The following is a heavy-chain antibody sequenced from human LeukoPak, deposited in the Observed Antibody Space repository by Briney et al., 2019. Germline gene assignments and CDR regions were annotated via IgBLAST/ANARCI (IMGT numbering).Heavy chain of an antibody. V-gene: IGHV4-59*01. CDR3: ASAPTASIAAH. CDR1: GGSISSYY. J-gene: IGHJ4*02. CDR2: IYYSGST. D-gene: IGHD6-6*01. Sequence: SETLSLTCTVSGGSISSYYWSWIRQPPGKGLEWIGYIYYSGSTNYNPSLKSRVTISADTSKNQFSLKLSSVTAADTAVYYCASAPTASIAAHWGQGTLVTVSS.